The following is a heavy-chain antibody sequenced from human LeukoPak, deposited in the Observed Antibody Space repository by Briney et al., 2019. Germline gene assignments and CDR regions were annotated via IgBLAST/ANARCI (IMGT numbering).Heavy chain of an antibody. CDR2: IYTSGST. CDR1: GGSISSYY. J-gene: IGHJ4*02. Sequence: SETLSLTCTVSGGSISSYYWSWIRQPAGKGLEWIGRIYTSGSTNYNPSLKSRVTMSVDTSKNQFSLKLSSVTAADTAVYYCARTGYYYAGSAYYYTDYWGQGTLVTVSS. CDR3: ARTGYYYAGSAYYYTDY. D-gene: IGHD3-22*01. V-gene: IGHV4-4*07.